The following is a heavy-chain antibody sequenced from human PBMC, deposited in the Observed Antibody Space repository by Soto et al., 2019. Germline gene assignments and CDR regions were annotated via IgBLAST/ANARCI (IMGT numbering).Heavy chain of an antibody. J-gene: IGHJ6*03. D-gene: IGHD2-15*01. CDR3: ARAPGCCDYYYYMDI. V-gene: IGHV1-8*02. Sequence: ASVKVSCKASGYTFTSYGISWVRQATGQGLEWMGWMNPNSGNTGYAQKFQGRVTMTRNTSISTAYMELSSLRSEDTAVYYCARAPGCCDYYYYMDIWGKGTTVTVSS. CDR2: MNPNSGNT. CDR1: GYTFTSYG.